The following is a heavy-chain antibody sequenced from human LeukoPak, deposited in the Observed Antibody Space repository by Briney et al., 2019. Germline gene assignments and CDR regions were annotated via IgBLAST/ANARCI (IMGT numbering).Heavy chain of an antibody. Sequence: SETLSLTCAVYGGSFSGYYWSWIRQPPGKGLEWIGEINHSGSTNYNPSLKSRVTISVDTSKNQYSLKLTSLTAADTAVYYCARGETYYDFWSGYYFPHWGQGTLVTVSS. J-gene: IGHJ4*02. D-gene: IGHD3-3*01. V-gene: IGHV4-34*01. CDR3: ARGETYYDFWSGYYFPH. CDR1: GGSFSGYY. CDR2: INHSGST.